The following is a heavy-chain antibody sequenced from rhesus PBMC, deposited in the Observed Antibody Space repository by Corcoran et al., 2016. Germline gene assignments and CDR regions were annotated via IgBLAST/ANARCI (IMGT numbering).Heavy chain of an antibody. Sequence: EVQLVESGGGLVQPGGSRRLSCSASGFIFRFFGIHWVGHAPGKGLEWGAVISSEGSNKYFADSGKDRFTISRDNSNNILYLQMNNLKLEDTAVYYWTRFDVWGPGVLVTVSS. CDR1: GFIFRFFG. V-gene: IGHV3S32*01. J-gene: IGHJ5-1*01. CDR2: ISSEGSNK. CDR3: TRFDV.